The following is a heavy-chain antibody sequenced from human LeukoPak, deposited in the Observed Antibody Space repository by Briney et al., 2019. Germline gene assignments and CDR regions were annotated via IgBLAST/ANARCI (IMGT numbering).Heavy chain of an antibody. D-gene: IGHD4/OR15-4a*01. CDR3: AKTDYTNYFDY. J-gene: IGHJ4*02. V-gene: IGHV4-34*01. Sequence: SETLSLTCAVYGGSFSDYYWSWIRQPPGKGLEWIGEINHSGSTNYNPSLKSRVTISVDTPKNQFSLKLSSVTAADTAVYYCAKTDYTNYFDYWGQGTLVTVSS. CDR1: GGSFSDYY. CDR2: INHSGST.